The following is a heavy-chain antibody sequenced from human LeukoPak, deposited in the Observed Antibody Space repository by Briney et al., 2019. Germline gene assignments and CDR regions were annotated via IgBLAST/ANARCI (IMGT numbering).Heavy chain of an antibody. D-gene: IGHD1-14*01. CDR3: AREVMTPGPHNWFDP. CDR2: MNPNSGHT. J-gene: IGHJ5*02. Sequence: ASVKVSCKASGYTFTSYDINWVRQASGQGREWMGWMNPNSGHTGYAQKSQGRVTITRNTSISTAYMELSSLRYEDTAVYYCAREVMTPGPHNWFDPWGQGTLVTVCS. V-gene: IGHV1-8*03. CDR1: GYTFTSYD.